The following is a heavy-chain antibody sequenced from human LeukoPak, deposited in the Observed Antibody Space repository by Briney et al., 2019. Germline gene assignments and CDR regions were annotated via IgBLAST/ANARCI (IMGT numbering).Heavy chain of an antibody. CDR2: IIPIFGTA. V-gene: IGHV1-69*13. J-gene: IGHJ5*02. D-gene: IGHD3-3*01. Sequence: SVKVSCKASGGTFSSYAISWVRQAPGQGLEWMGGIIPIFGTANYAQKFQGRVTITPDESTSTAYMELSSLRSEDTAVYYCASLPGEVSWFDPWGQGTLVTVSS. CDR3: ASLPGEVSWFDP. CDR1: GGTFSSYA.